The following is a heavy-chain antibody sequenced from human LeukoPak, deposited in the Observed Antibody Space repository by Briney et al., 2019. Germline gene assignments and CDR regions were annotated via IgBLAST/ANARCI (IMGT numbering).Heavy chain of an antibody. CDR1: GYTFTGYY. J-gene: IGHJ4*02. V-gene: IGHV1-2*02. CDR2: INPNSGDT. D-gene: IGHD2-15*01. Sequence: ASVKVSCKAFGYTFTGYYMHWVRQGPGQGLEWMGWINPNSGDTHYAQKFQGRVTMTRDTSINTAYMELSRLRSDDTAVYYCARDQAFVYCSGGTCYDDYWGQGSLVTASS. CDR3: ARDQAFVYCSGGTCYDDY.